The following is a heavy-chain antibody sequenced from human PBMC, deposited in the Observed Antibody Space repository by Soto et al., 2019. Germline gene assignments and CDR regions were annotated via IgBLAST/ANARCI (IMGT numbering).Heavy chain of an antibody. V-gene: IGHV3-7*03. CDR3: ARDMGPSGAYGY. J-gene: IGHJ4*02. D-gene: IGHD1-26*01. CDR1: GFAFSTYS. Sequence: EVQLVESGGGLIQPGGSLRLSCAASGFAFSTYSMNWVRQAPGKGLEWVANIDPDGSQKYYVDSVKGRFTISRDNAKNSLYLQMNSLRAEDTAVYYCARDMGPSGAYGYWGQGTLVTVSS. CDR2: IDPDGSQK.